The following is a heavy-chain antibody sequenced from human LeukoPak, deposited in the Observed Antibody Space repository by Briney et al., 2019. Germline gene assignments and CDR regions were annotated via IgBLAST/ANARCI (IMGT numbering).Heavy chain of an antibody. Sequence: GGSLRLSCAASGLTFSSSGMNWVRQAPGKGLEWVAAVSSGFHAFFADSVQGRFTVSREDARNSLYLQMNSLRAGDTAVYYCVREARGYHYTYFDYWGQGTLVTVSS. J-gene: IGHJ4*02. CDR2: VSSGFHA. CDR3: VREARGYHYTYFDY. CDR1: GLTFSSSG. V-gene: IGHV3-13*01. D-gene: IGHD5-18*01.